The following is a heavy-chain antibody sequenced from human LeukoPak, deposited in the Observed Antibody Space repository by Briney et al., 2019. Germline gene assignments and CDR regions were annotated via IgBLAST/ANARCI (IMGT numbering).Heavy chain of an antibody. J-gene: IGHJ6*02. CDR2: INSDGSST. Sequence: GGSLRLSCAASGFTFSSYWMHWVRQAPGKGLVWVSRINSDGSSTSYADSVKGRFTISRDNAKNTLYLQMNSLRAEDTAVYYCARESQTYYYGMDVWGQGTTVTVSS. CDR3: ARESQTYYYGMDV. V-gene: IGHV3-74*01. CDR1: GFTFSSYW.